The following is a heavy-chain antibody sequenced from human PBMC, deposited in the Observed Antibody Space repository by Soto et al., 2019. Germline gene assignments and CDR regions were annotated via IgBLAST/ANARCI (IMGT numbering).Heavy chain of an antibody. CDR1: GDSVSSYSAA. CDR2: TYYRSRFFS. Sequence: SQTLSLTCAISGDSVSSYSAAWNWIRQSPSGGLEWLGRTYYRSRFFSDYAESVKSRIIINPDTYKNQFSLQLKSVTPEDTDVYYCVRDRYSSSGWFDPWGQGNPVTVSS. J-gene: IGHJ5*02. D-gene: IGHD3-10*01. V-gene: IGHV6-1*01. CDR3: VRDRYSSSGWFDP.